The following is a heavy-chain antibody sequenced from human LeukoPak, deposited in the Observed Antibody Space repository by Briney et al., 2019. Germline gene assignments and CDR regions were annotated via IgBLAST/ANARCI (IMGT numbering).Heavy chain of an antibody. V-gene: IGHV4-4*07. CDR3: ARVGFNMGYGDYYYYYMDV. CDR1: GGSISSYY. CDR2: IYTSGSI. Sequence: SETLSLTCTVSGGSISSYYWSWIRQPAGKGLEWIGRIYTSGSINYNPSLKSRVTMPVDTSKNQFSLKLSSVTAADTAVYYCARVGFNMGYGDYYYYYMDVWGKGTTVTVSS. J-gene: IGHJ6*03. D-gene: IGHD4-17*01.